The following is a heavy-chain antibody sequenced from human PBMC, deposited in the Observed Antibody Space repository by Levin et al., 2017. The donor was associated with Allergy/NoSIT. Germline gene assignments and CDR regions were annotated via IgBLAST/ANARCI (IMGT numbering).Heavy chain of an antibody. CDR1: GYTFTSYG. D-gene: IGHD2-2*01. CDR2: ISAYNDNT. V-gene: IGHV1-18*01. J-gene: IGHJ4*02. CDR3: ARDIVVVPAATPGY. Sequence: ASVKVSCKASGYTFTSYGINWVRQAPGQGLEWMGWISAYNDNTYYAQKLQGRVTMTTDTSTSTAYMELRSLRSDDTAVYYCARDIVVVPAATPGYWGQGTLVTVSS.